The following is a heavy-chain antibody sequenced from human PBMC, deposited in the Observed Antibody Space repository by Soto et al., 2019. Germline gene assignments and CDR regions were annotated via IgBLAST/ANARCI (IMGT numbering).Heavy chain of an antibody. CDR1: GGSLSGYY. V-gene: IGHV4-4*07. Sequence: ETLSLTCNVCGGSLSGYYWSWIRQPPGKGLEWIGRIYATGTTDYNPSPKSRITMSVDMSKKQFSLTLRSVTAADTDIYYCVRDGTKNFRDRFDPWGRGILVTVSS. D-gene: IGHD1-1*01. CDR3: VRDGTKNFRDRFDP. J-gene: IGHJ5*02. CDR2: IYATGTT.